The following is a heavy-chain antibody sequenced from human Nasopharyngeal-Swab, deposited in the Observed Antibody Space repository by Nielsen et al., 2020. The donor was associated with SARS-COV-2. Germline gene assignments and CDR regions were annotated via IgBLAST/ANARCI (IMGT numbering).Heavy chain of an antibody. CDR1: GFAFSGYY. D-gene: IGHD3-3*01. CDR3: ARDSSAWPRAFVY. J-gene: IGHJ4*02. V-gene: IGHV4-59*12. Sequence: GSLRLSCAASGFAFSGYYMAWIRQPPGRGLEWLGYVYYTGDTNYHPSLKSRVTMSLDKSKNQFSMKLSSVTAADTAVYYCARDSSAWPRAFVYWGQGSLVTVSS. CDR2: VYYTGDT.